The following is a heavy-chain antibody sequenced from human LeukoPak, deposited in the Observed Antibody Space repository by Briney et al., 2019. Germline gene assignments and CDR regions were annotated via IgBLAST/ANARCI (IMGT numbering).Heavy chain of an antibody. D-gene: IGHD3-9*01. J-gene: IGHJ4*02. CDR1: GVSISSSSYH. CDR2: INYSAST. CDR3: ASLLTYFDY. Sequence: SETLSLTCTVSGVSISSSSYHWGWIRQPPGKGLEWIASINYSASTYYSPSLKSRVTISVDTSKNQFSLKMSSVIAADTAVYYCASLLTYFDYWGQGTLVTVSS. V-gene: IGHV4-39*01.